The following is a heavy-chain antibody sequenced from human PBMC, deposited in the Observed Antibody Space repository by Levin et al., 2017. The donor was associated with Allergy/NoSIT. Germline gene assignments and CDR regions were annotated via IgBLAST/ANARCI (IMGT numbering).Heavy chain of an antibody. Sequence: GGSLRLSCAASGFTFSRFWMHWVRQAPGKGLVWVSHINSDGTNTNYADSVKGRFTISRDNTENKLYLQMDSLRAEDTSVYFCARGGCSSTSCLDNWGQGTLVTVSS. J-gene: IGHJ4*02. CDR1: GFTFSRFW. V-gene: IGHV3-74*01. D-gene: IGHD2-2*01. CDR3: ARGGCSSTSCLDN. CDR2: INSDGTNT.